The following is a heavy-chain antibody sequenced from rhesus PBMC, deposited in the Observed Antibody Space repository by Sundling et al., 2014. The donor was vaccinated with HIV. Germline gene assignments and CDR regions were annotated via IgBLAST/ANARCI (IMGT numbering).Heavy chain of an antibody. CDR2: ISSGGGST. CDR1: GFIFSSYG. J-gene: IGHJ4*01. V-gene: IGHV3S42*01. CDR3: AKGYCSGIYCYEVEY. D-gene: IGHD2-27*01. Sequence: EVQLVESGGGLVQPGGSLRLSCAASGFIFSSYGMYWVRQAPGKGLEWISAISSGGGSTYYADSVKGRFTISRDNSKNTLSLQMNSLRAEDTAVYYCAKGYCSGIYCYEVEYWGQGVLVTVSS.